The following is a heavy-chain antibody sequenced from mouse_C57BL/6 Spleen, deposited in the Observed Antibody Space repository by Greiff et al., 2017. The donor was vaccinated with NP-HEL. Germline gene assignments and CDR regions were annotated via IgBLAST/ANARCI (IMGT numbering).Heavy chain of an antibody. CDR2: SRNKANDYTT. CDR1: GFTFSDFY. V-gene: IGHV7-1*01. D-gene: IGHD2-3*01. CDR3: ARDPDGYWYFDV. J-gene: IGHJ1*03. Sequence: EVKLMESGGGLVQSGRSLSLSCATSGFTFSDFYMEWVRQAPGKGLEWIAASRNKANDYTTEYSASVKGRFIVSRDTSQSILYLQMNALRAEDTAIYYCARDPDGYWYFDVWGTGTTVTVSS.